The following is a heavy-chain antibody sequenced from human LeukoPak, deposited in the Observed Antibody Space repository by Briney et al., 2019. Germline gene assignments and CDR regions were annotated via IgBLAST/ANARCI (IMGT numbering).Heavy chain of an antibody. Sequence: SETLSLTCAVYGGSFSGYYWSWIRQPPGKGLEWIGEINHSGSTNYNPSLKSRVTISVDTSKNQFSLKLSSVTAADTAAYYCASLSGSQNWFDPWGQGTLVTVSS. J-gene: IGHJ5*02. CDR2: INHSGST. CDR1: GGSFSGYY. D-gene: IGHD1-26*01. V-gene: IGHV4-34*01. CDR3: ASLSGSQNWFDP.